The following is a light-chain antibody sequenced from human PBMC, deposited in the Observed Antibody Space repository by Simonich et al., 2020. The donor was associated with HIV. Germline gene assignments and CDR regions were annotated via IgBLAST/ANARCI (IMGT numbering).Light chain of an antibody. Sequence: EIVMTQFPATLSVSPGERATLSCTAIQSISINLAWYQQKPGQAPRPLIYGASTRATGIPARFSGSGSGTDFTLTISSMQSEDFAIFYCQQYNNWPQTFGGGTKVEI. CDR1: QSISIN. V-gene: IGKV3-15*01. CDR3: QQYNNWPQT. J-gene: IGKJ4*01. CDR2: GAS.